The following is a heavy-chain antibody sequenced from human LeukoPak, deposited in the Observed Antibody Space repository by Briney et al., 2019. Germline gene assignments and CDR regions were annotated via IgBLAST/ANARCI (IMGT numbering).Heavy chain of an antibody. CDR1: GDSISSSSYY. D-gene: IGHD3-16*01. J-gene: IGHJ4*02. Sequence: SETLSLTCTVSGDSISSSSYYWGWIRQPPGKGLEWIGSIYYGGSTYYNPSLKSRVTISVDTSKNQFSLKLTSVTAADTAVYYCARDLGAFGRADYWGQGTLVTVSS. V-gene: IGHV4-39*07. CDR3: ARDLGAFGRADY. CDR2: IYYGGST.